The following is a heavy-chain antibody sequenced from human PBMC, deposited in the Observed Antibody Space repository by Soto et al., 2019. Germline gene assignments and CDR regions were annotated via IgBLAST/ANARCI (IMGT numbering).Heavy chain of an antibody. CDR1: GFTFSNYA. CDR2: ISSAVNT. V-gene: IGHV3-23*01. J-gene: IGHJ4*02. D-gene: IGHD6-6*01. CDR3: AKQVRDGTSSPYYFDD. Sequence: GGSLRLSCAGSGFTFSNYAMSWVRQAPGKGLEWVSAISSAVNTYYADSVKGRFTISGDNSKNTLSLKMNSLRAEDTAVYYCAKQVRDGTSSPYYFDDWGQGTLVTVSS.